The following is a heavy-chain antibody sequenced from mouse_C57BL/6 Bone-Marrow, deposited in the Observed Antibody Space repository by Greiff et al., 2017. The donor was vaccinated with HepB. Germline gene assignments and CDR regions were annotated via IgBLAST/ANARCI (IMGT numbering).Heavy chain of an antibody. CDR1: GYTFTSYT. D-gene: IGHD2-3*01. CDR2: INPSSGYT. CDR3: ARKMVTSYYYAMDY. V-gene: IGHV1-4*01. Sequence: VQLQQSGAELARPGASVKMSCKASGYTFTSYTMHWVKQRPGQGLEWIGYINPSSGYTKYNQKFKDKATLTADKSSSTAYMQLSSLTSEDSAVYYCARKMVTSYYYAMDYWGQGTSVTVSS. J-gene: IGHJ4*01.